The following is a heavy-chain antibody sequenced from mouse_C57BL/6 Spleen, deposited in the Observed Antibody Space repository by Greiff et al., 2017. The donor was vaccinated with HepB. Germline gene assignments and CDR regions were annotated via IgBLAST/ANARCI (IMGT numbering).Heavy chain of an antibody. D-gene: IGHD1-1*01. Sequence: VQLQQSGAELVRPGASVKLSCTASGFNIKDDYMHWVKQRPEQGLEWIGWIDPENGDTEYASKFQGKATITADTSSNTAYLQLSSLTSEDTAVYYCAKGYYGSLFAYWGQGTLVTVSA. V-gene: IGHV14-4*01. J-gene: IGHJ3*01. CDR3: AKGYYGSLFAY. CDR1: GFNIKDDY. CDR2: IDPENGDT.